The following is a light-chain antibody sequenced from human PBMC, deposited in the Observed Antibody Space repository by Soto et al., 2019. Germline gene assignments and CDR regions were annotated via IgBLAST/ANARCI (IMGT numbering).Light chain of an antibody. CDR1: SSDVGGFNF. V-gene: IGLV2-8*01. J-gene: IGLJ1*01. CDR3: TSYAGSDTFV. CDR2: DVS. Sequence: QSALTQPPSASGSLGQSVTISCAGTSSDVGGFNFVSWYQQHPGKAPKLMIYDVSKRPSGVPDRVSGSKSGNTASLTVSGLQAEAEAVYYCTSYAGSDTFVFGTGTKLTVL.